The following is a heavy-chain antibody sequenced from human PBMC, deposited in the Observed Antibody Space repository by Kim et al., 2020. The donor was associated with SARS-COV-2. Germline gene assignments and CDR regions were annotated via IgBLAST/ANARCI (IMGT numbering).Heavy chain of an antibody. Sequence: SETLSLTCTVSGGSISSSSYYWGWIRQPPGKGLEWIGSIYYSGSTYYNPSLKSRVTISVDTSKNQFSLKLSSVTAADTAVYYCARGRVVTAIHVGEDYYCGMDVWGQGTTVTVSS. J-gene: IGHJ6*02. V-gene: IGHV4-39*01. D-gene: IGHD2-21*02. CDR3: ARGRVVTAIHVGEDYYCGMDV. CDR1: GGSISSSSYY. CDR2: IYYSGST.